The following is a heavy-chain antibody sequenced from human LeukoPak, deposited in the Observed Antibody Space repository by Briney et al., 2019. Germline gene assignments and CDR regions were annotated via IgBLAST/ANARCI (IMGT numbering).Heavy chain of an antibody. J-gene: IGHJ4*02. V-gene: IGHV3-7*02. CDR3: AKTNLGYCSSTSCYGNDY. Sequence: GGSLRLSCAASGFTFSSYWMSWVRQAPGKGLEWVANIKQDGSEKYYVDSVKGRFTISRDNAKNSLYLQMNSLRAEDTAVYYCAKTNLGYCSSTSCYGNDYWGQGTLVTVSS. CDR2: IKQDGSEK. D-gene: IGHD2-2*01. CDR1: GFTFSSYW.